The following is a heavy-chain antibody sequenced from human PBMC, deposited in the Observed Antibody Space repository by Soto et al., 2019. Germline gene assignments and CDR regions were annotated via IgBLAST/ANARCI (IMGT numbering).Heavy chain of an antibody. CDR2: IYRGIAT. V-gene: IGHV3-53*01. D-gene: IGHD6-25*01. Sequence: GGSLRLSCALAGFNVSNNYMRWVRQAPGKGLEWVSVIYRGIATYYADSVRGRFTISRDTSKNTVYLQMNSLRAEDTAVYYCARDRSDSSRADSFDVWGQGTMVTVS. CDR3: ARDRSDSSRADSFDV. J-gene: IGHJ3*01. CDR1: GFNVSNNY.